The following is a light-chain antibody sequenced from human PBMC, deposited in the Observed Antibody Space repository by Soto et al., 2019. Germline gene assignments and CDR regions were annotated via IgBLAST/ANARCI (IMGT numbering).Light chain of an antibody. CDR3: NSYTRSSTVSYV. J-gene: IGLJ1*01. CDR1: NSDVGGYNS. CDR2: DVS. Sequence: QSALTQPASVSGSPGQSITISCTGTNSDVGGYNSVSWYQQHPGKAPKLMLYDVSNRPSGVSSRFSGSKSGNTASLTISGLQAEDEADYYCNSYTRSSTVSYVFGTGTKLTVL. V-gene: IGLV2-14*01.